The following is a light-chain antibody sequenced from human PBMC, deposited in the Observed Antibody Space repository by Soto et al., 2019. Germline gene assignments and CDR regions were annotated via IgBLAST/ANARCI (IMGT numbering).Light chain of an antibody. Sequence: QSVLTQPASVSGSPGQSITISCTGTSSDVGGYNHVSWYQHHPGKAPKLMIYEVSNRPSGVSNRFSGSKSGNTASLTISRLQPEEQPDPSRNSHTSRNTRVFGTGTKVTV. J-gene: IGLJ1*01. CDR1: SSDVGGYNH. CDR2: EVS. V-gene: IGLV2-14*01. CDR3: NSHTSRNTRV.